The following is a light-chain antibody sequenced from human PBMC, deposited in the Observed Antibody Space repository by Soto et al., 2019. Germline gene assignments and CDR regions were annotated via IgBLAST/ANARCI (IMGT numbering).Light chain of an antibody. CDR1: SSNIGSNY. V-gene: IGLV1-47*01. J-gene: IGLJ7*01. Sequence: QSVLTQPPSASGTRGQRVTISCSGSSSNIGSNYVYWYQQLPGTAPKLLIYRNNQRPSGVPDRFSGSKSGTSASLVISGLQSEDEGDYYCAAWDDSLSGPLFGGGTQLTVL. CDR2: RNN. CDR3: AAWDDSLSGPL.